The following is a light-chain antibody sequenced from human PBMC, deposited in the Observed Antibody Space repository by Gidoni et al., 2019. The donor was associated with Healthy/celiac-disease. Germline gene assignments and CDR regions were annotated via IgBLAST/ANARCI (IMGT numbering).Light chain of an antibody. V-gene: IGKV4-1*01. J-gene: IGKJ2*01. CDR3: QQYYSTPPA. CDR1: QSVLYSSNNKNY. CDR2: WTA. Sequence: DIVMTQSPESLAVSLGERATINCKSSQSVLYSSNNKNYLAWYQQKPGQPPKLLIYWTATRESGVPDRVSGSGSGTDFTLTISSLHAEDVAVYYCQQYYSTPPAFGQGTKLEIK.